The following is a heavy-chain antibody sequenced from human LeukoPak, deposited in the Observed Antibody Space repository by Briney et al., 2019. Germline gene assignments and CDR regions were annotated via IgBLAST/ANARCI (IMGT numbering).Heavy chain of an antibody. J-gene: IGHJ4*02. CDR2: IYSGGST. D-gene: IGHD3-22*01. V-gene: IGHV3-66*01. CDR3: ARAGVYYDSSGYYEGGFDY. CDR1: GFTVSSNY. Sequence: RGGSLRLSCAASGFTVSSNYMSWVRQAPGKGLEWVSVIYSGGSTYYADSVKGRFTISRDNSKNTLYLQMNSLRAEDTAVYYCARAGVYYDSSGYYEGGFDYWGQGTLVTVSS.